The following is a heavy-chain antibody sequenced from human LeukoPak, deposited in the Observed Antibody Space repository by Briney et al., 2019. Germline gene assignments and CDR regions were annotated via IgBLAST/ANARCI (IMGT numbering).Heavy chain of an antibody. CDR1: GGTFSSYT. V-gene: IGHV1-69*02. D-gene: IGHD3-10*01. Sequence: ASVKVSCKASGGTFSSYTISWVRQAPGQGLEWVGRIIPILGIANYAQKFQGRVTITADKSTSTAYMELSSLRSEDTAVYYCARGLLRGGAYWGQGTLVTVSS. CDR3: ARGLLRGGAY. J-gene: IGHJ4*02. CDR2: IIPILGIA.